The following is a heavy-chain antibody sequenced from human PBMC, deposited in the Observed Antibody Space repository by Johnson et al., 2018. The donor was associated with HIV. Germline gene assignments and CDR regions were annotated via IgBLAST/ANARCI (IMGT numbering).Heavy chain of an antibody. Sequence: QMLLVESGGGLVKPGGSLRLSCAASGFTFSNAWMSWVRQAPGKGLEWVAAIGYDGNDKDYADSVKGRFTISRDNSKNTLHLQMNSLRPEDTAVYYCARDSNRYAFDIWGQGTMVTVSS. V-gene: IGHV3-30*03. J-gene: IGHJ3*02. CDR1: GFTFSNAW. CDR3: ARDSNRYAFDI. D-gene: IGHD2-8*01. CDR2: IGYDGNDK.